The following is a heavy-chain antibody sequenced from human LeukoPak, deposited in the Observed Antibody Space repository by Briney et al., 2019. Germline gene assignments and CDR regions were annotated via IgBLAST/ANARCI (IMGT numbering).Heavy chain of an antibody. CDR2: FSCNGGRT. Sequence: GGSLRLSCAASGFTFDDYGMRWVRKVPGKGLEWVSGFSCNGGRTDYADSVKERFSVSRDNAKSSLLLQMKSLRAEDTDLYYCARARDYGGNAIFFDYWGQGTLVTVSS. J-gene: IGHJ4*02. V-gene: IGHV3-20*04. CDR3: ARARDYGGNAIFFDY. CDR1: GFTFDDYG. D-gene: IGHD4-23*01.